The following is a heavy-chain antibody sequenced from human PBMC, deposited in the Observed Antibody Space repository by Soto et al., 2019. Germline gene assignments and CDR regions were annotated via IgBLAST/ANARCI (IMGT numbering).Heavy chain of an antibody. V-gene: IGHV4-34*01. J-gene: IGHJ5*02. D-gene: IGHD3-3*01. CDR3: ARGLRRIFGVVIMFWFDP. Sequence: SETLSLTCAVYGGSFSGYYWSWIRQPPGKGLEWIGEINHSGGTNYNPSLKSRVTISVDTSKNQFSLKLSSVTAADTAVYYCARGLRRIFGVVIMFWFDPWGQGTLVTVSS. CDR2: INHSGGT. CDR1: GGSFSGYY.